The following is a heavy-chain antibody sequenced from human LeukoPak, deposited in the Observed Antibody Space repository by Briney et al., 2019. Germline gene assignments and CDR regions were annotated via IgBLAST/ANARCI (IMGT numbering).Heavy chain of an antibody. D-gene: IGHD3-22*01. CDR2: ISYDGSNK. Sequence: GGSLRLSCAASGFTFNNYAMHRVRQAPGKGLQWVAVISYDGSNKYYADSVKGRFTISRDNSKNTLYLQMNSLRAEDTAVYYCARTYYDSSEGDNWFDPWGQGTLVTVSS. V-gene: IGHV3-30*04. CDR3: ARTYYDSSEGDNWFDP. CDR1: GFTFNNYA. J-gene: IGHJ5*02.